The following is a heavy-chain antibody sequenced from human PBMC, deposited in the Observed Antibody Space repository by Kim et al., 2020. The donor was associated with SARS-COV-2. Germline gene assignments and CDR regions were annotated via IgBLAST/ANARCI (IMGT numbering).Heavy chain of an antibody. J-gene: IGHJ5*02. CDR1: GGSVSSGSYY. CDR3: ARARATMVRGVVWFDP. V-gene: IGHV4-61*01. D-gene: IGHD3-10*01. Sequence: SETLSLTCTVSGGSVSSGSYYWSWIRQPPGKGLEWIGYIYYSGSTNYNPSLKSRVTISVDTSKNQFSLKLSSVTAADTAVYYCARARATMVRGVVWFDPWGQGTLVTVSS. CDR2: IYYSGST.